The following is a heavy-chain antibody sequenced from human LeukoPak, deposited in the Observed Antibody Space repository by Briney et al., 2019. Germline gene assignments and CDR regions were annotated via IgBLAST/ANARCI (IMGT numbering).Heavy chain of an antibody. CDR2: IYYSGST. Sequence: RASETLSLTCTVSRGSITSNYWSWIRQPPGKGLEWIGYIYYSGSTHYNPSLKSRVTISTDTSKNQFSLRLNSVTAADTAVYYCARWIPSSNSFDYWGQGTLVTVSS. CDR3: ARWIPSSNSFDY. V-gene: IGHV4-59*01. D-gene: IGHD2-2*01. CDR1: RGSITSNY. J-gene: IGHJ4*02.